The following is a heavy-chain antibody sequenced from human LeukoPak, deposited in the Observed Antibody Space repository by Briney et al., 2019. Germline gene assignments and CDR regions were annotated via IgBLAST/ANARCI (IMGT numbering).Heavy chain of an antibody. CDR1: GESVSSKNGA. CDR3: ARDVGTSGWHTFDY. J-gene: IGHJ4*02. CDR2: TYYRSKWYS. Sequence: HSQTLSVTCAISGESVSSKNGAWNWIKQSPSRGLEWLGRTYYRSKWYSDYAVSMNGRITINPDTSKNQFSLQLNSVTPDDTAVYYCARDVGTSGWHTFDYWGQGILVTVSS. D-gene: IGHD6-19*01. V-gene: IGHV6-1*01.